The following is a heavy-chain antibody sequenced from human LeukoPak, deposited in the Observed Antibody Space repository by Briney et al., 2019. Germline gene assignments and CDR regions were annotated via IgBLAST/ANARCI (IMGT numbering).Heavy chain of an antibody. CDR1: GGSISSSSYY. V-gene: IGHV4-39*01. J-gene: IGHJ4*02. Sequence: SETLSLTCTVSGGSISSSSYYWGWIRQPPGKGLEWIGSIYYSGSSYYNPSLKSRVTISVHTSKNQFSLKLSSVTAADTAVYYCARHVDTATDYFDYWGQGTLVTVSS. D-gene: IGHD5-18*01. CDR2: IYYSGSS. CDR3: ARHVDTATDYFDY.